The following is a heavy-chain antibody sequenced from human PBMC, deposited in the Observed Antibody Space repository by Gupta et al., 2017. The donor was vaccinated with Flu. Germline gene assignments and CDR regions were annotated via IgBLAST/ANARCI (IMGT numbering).Heavy chain of an antibody. CDR2: IKADGSET. V-gene: IGHV3-7*01. CDR3: ARDFSNYFYYIDV. J-gene: IGHJ6*03. Sequence: VRQALGKGMEWVANIKADGSETYYVDSLKGRFTISRDKAKNSLYLQMNSLRAEDTALYYCARDFSNYFYYIDVWGKGTTVTVSS. D-gene: IGHD6-13*01.